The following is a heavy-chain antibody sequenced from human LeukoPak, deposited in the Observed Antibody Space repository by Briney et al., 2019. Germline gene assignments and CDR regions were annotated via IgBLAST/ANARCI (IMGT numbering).Heavy chain of an antibody. D-gene: IGHD3-22*01. CDR3: ATSQGIVVVITSNFDY. J-gene: IGHJ4*02. V-gene: IGHV3-23*01. CDR2: ISGTGGRT. Sequence: GGSLRLSCAASGFTFNSYVINWVRRAPGKGLEWVSAISGTGGRTHYADSVKGRFTISRDNSKNTLYLQMNSLRAEDTAVYYCATSQGIVVVITSNFDYWGQGTLVTVSS. CDR1: GFTFNSYV.